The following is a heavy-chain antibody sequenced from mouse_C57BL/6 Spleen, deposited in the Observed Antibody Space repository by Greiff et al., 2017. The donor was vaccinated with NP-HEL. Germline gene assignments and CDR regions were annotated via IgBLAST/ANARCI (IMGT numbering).Heavy chain of an antibody. J-gene: IGHJ3*01. D-gene: IGHD1-1*01. CDR2: ISDGGSYT. V-gene: IGHV5-4*01. CDR1: GFTFSSYA. CDR3: ARDERVYYYGSIYVLFAY. Sequence: EVQGVESGGGLVKPGGSLKLSCAASGFTFSSYAMSWVRQTPEKRLEWVATISDGGSYTYYPDNVKGRFTISRDNAKNNLYLQMSHLKSEDTAMYYCARDERVYYYGSIYVLFAYWGQGTLVTVSA.